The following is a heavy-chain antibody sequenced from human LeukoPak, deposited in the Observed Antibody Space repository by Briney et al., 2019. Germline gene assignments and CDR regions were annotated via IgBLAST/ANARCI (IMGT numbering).Heavy chain of an antibody. V-gene: IGHV4-39*01. CDR2: IYYSGST. Sequence: SETLSLTCTVSGGSIRSSYYYWAWIRQPPGKGLEWIASIYYSGSTYYNPSLKSRVTISVDTSRNQFSLKLSSVTAADTAVYYCASLAVAGLSEGYWGQGTLVIVSS. CDR1: GGSIRSSYYY. CDR3: ASLAVAGLSEGY. J-gene: IGHJ4*02. D-gene: IGHD6-19*01.